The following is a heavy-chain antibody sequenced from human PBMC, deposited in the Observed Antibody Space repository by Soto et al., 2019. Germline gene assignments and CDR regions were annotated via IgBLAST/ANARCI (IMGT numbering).Heavy chain of an antibody. CDR2: INPNGGAT. D-gene: IGHD5-12*01. CDR3: ARESGGATATLDYYYFYMDV. CDR1: GDSFSAFY. J-gene: IGHJ6*03. V-gene: IGHV1-2*02. Sequence: GASVKVSCKTSGDSFSAFYLHWVRQAPGQGLEWLGWINPNGGATKYAQKLRGRVAMTRDTSIRTAYLELSSLRSDDTAIYYCARESGGATATLDYYYFYMDVWGKGTTVTVSS.